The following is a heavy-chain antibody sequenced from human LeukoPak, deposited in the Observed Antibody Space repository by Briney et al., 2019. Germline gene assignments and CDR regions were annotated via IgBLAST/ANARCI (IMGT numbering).Heavy chain of an antibody. V-gene: IGHV4-34*01. CDR1: GGSFSGYY. J-gene: IGHJ4*02. D-gene: IGHD3-22*01. Sequence: SETLSLTCAIYGGSFSGYYWSWLRQPPGKGLEWIGEINHSGSTNYDPSLESRVTISEDMSKNQFSLKLTSVTAADTAVYYCARGPPRDFDTRCFYYNYWGQGIPVTVSS. CDR2: INHSGST. CDR3: ARGPPRDFDTRCFYYNY.